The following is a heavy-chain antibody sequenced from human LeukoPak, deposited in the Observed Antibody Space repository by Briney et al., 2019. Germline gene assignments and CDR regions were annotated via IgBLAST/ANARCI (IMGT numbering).Heavy chain of an antibody. V-gene: IGHV3-11*04. CDR2: ISSSGSTI. CDR3: ARNYYYDSSGPWTKTRPGAFDI. CDR1: GFTFSDYY. J-gene: IGHJ3*02. D-gene: IGHD3-22*01. Sequence: GGSLRLSCAASGFTFSDYYMSWISQAPGKGGEWGSYISSSGSTIYYSYSVKGRFTISRDNAKNSLYLQMNSLRAEDTAVYYCARNYYYDSSGPWTKTRPGAFDIWGQGTMVTVSS.